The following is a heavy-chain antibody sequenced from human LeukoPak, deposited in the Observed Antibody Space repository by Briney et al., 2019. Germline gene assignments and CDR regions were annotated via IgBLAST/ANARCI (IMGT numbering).Heavy chain of an antibody. V-gene: IGHV3-30*18. CDR2: ISYDGSNK. J-gene: IGHJ4*02. Sequence: GGSLRLSCAASGFTFSSYGMHWVRQAPGKGLEWVAAISYDGSNKYYADSVKGRFTISRDNSKNTLYLQMNSLRAEDTAVYYCAKEVAAAAPFDYWGQGTLVTVSS. CDR1: GFTFSSYG. CDR3: AKEVAAAAPFDY. D-gene: IGHD6-13*01.